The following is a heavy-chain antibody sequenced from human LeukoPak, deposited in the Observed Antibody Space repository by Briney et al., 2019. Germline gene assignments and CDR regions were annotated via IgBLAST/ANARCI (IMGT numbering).Heavy chain of an antibody. CDR3: ARGLTDSSGWYQLDY. Sequence: SVKVSCKASGGTFSSYALSWVRQAPGQGLEWIGGITPILGIANYAQDLQGRVTITADKSTNTAYMELSSLRSEDTAVYYCARGLTDSSGWYQLDYWGQGTLVTVSS. CDR2: ITPILGIA. CDR1: GGTFSSYA. V-gene: IGHV1-69*04. J-gene: IGHJ4*02. D-gene: IGHD6-13*01.